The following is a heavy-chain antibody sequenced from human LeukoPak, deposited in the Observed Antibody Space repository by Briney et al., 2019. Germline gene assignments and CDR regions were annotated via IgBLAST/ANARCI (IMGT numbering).Heavy chain of an antibody. Sequence: NPSQTLSLTCTVSGGSISSGGYYWSWIRQHPGKGLEWIGYIYYSGSTYYNPSLKSRVTISVDTSKNQFSLKLSSVTAADTAVYYCARARYCSSTSCYYFDYWGQGTLVTVSS. CDR2: IYYSGST. J-gene: IGHJ4*02. CDR1: GGSISSGGYY. D-gene: IGHD2-2*01. CDR3: ARARYCSSTSCYYFDY. V-gene: IGHV4-31*03.